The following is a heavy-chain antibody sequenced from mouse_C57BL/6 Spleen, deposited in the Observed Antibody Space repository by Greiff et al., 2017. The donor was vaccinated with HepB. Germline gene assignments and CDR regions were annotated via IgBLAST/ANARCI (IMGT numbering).Heavy chain of an antibody. D-gene: IGHD2-4*01. CDR2: ISDGGSYT. V-gene: IGHV5-4*03. CDR1: GFTFSSYA. CDR3: ARNYDYDRGGFDY. J-gene: IGHJ2*01. Sequence: EVKLQESGGGLVKPGGSLKLSCAASGFTFSSYAMSWVRQTPEKRLEWVATISDGGSYTYYPDNVKGRFTISRDNAKNNLYLQMSHLKSEDTAMYYCARNYDYDRGGFDYWGQGTTLTVSS.